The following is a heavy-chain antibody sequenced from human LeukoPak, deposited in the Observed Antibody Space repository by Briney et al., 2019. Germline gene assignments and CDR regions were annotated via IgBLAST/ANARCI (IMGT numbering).Heavy chain of an antibody. CDR2: IIPIFGTA. Sequence: SVKVSCKASGGTFSSYAISWARQAPGQGLEWMGGIIPIFGTANYAQKFQGRVTITADKSTSTAYMELSSLRSEDTAVYYCASTTSNGYFDYWGQGTLVTVSS. CDR1: GGTFSSYA. V-gene: IGHV1-69*06. J-gene: IGHJ4*02. D-gene: IGHD1-1*01. CDR3: ASTTSNGYFDY.